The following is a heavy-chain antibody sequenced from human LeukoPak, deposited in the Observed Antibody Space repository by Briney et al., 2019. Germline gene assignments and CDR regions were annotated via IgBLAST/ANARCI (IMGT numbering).Heavy chain of an antibody. Sequence: SETLSLTCTVSGGSISSYYWSWIRQPPGKGLEWIGYIYYSGSTNYNPSLKSRVTISVDTSKNQFSLKLSSVTAADTAVYYCARVGAIEYSSSSGRFYFDYWGQGTLVTVSS. CDR3: ARVGAIEYSSSSGRFYFDY. V-gene: IGHV4-59*12. D-gene: IGHD6-6*01. CDR1: GGSISSYY. CDR2: IYYSGST. J-gene: IGHJ4*02.